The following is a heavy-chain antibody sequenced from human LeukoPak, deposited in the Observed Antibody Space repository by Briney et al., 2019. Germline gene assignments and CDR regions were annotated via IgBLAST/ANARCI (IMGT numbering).Heavy chain of an antibody. Sequence: SETLSLTCDVSGDSMNSHYWSWIRQSPGKGLECIAYIHSSGRTNQNPSLKSRVTLSVDTSKNQFSLTLNSVTAADTAVYYCARALLTETTLFIDDWGQGTLVTVSS. V-gene: IGHV4-59*11. CDR3: ARALLTETTLFIDD. CDR1: GDSMNSHY. CDR2: IHSSGRT. J-gene: IGHJ4*02. D-gene: IGHD3-10*02.